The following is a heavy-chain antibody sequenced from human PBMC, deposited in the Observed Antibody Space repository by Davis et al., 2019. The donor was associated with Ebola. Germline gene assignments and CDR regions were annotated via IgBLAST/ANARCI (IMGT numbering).Heavy chain of an antibody. V-gene: IGHV3-7*01. CDR3: ARDRREQWLSGGDY. J-gene: IGHJ4*02. Sequence: GGSLRLSCAGSGFTFRSYSMSWVRQAPGKGLEWVANIKEDGSEKYYVDSVKGRFTISRDNSKNTLYLQMNSLRTEDTAVYYCARDRREQWLSGGDYWGQGTLVTVSS. CDR2: IKEDGSEK. CDR1: GFTFRSYS. D-gene: IGHD6-19*01.